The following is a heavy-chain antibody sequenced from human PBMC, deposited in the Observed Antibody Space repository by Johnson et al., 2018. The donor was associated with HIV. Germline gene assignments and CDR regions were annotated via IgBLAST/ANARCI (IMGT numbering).Heavy chain of an antibody. D-gene: IGHD6-19*01. V-gene: IGHV3-20*04. CDR2: INWNGGST. Sequence: VQLVESGGGVVRPGGSLRLSCAASGFTFDEYGLSWVRQAPGKGLEWVSGINWNGGSTGYADSVKGRFTIARDNAKNSLYLQMNSLRAEDTALYYCARGVGGAGDDAFDIWGQGTMVTVSS. J-gene: IGHJ3*02. CDR3: ARGVGGAGDDAFDI. CDR1: GFTFDEYG.